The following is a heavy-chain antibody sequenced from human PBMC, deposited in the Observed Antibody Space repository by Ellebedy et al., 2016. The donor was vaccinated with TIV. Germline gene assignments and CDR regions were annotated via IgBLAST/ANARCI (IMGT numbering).Heavy chain of an antibody. D-gene: IGHD4-17*01. J-gene: IGHJ4*02. Sequence: SETLSLTCTVSGASITSYYWSWIRQPPGKGLEWIGYVFNGGTTNYNASLKSRVSISVDTSKNHLSLKLGSVTAADTAVYYCAGNYGAYFDYWGQGTLVTVSS. V-gene: IGHV4-59*08. CDR3: AGNYGAYFDY. CDR2: VFNGGTT. CDR1: GASITSYY.